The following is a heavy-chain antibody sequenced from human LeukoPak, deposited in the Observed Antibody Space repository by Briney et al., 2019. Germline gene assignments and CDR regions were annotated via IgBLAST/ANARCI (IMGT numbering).Heavy chain of an antibody. Sequence: SETLSLTCTISGGSISNYYWSWIRQPAGEGLEWIGRIYASGSTNYNPSLKSRATMSVDTSKNQFSLKLSSVTATDTAVYYCARGGGAYLRFDPWGQGTLVTVSS. CDR3: ARGGGAYLRFDP. J-gene: IGHJ5*01. V-gene: IGHV4-4*07. CDR2: IYASGST. CDR1: GGSISNYY. D-gene: IGHD2/OR15-2a*01.